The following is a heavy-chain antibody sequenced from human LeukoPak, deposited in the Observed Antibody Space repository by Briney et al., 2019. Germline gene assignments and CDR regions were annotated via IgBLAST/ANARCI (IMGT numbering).Heavy chain of an antibody. CDR1: GYTFTSYG. CDR2: FDPEDGET. CDR3: ATPRTYYYGSGSYYHFDY. J-gene: IGHJ4*02. D-gene: IGHD3-10*01. Sequence: ASVKVSCKASGYTFTSYGISWVRQAPGQGLEWMGGFDPEDGETIYAQKFQGRVTMTEDTSTDTAYMELSSLRSEDTAVYYCATPRTYYYGSGSYYHFDYWGQGTLVTVSS. V-gene: IGHV1-24*01.